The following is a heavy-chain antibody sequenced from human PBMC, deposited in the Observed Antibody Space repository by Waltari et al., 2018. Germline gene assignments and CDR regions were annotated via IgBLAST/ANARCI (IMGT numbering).Heavy chain of an antibody. CDR2: IYYSGST. J-gene: IGHJ4*02. CDR3: ARHSISGWYFDY. D-gene: IGHD6-19*01. CDR1: GGSISSSSYY. Sequence: QLQLQESGPGLVKPSETLSLTCTVPGGSISSSSYYWGWTRQPPGKGLEWIGSIYYSGSTYYNPSLKSRVTISVDTSKNQFSLKLSSVTAADTAVYYCARHSISGWYFDYWGQGTLVTVSS. V-gene: IGHV4-39*01.